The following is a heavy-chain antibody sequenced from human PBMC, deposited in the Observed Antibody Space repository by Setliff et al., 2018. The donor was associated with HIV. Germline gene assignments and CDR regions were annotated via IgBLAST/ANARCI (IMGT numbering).Heavy chain of an antibody. Sequence: PGGSLRLSCAASGFTFSTYAMSWVRQAPGKGLEWVSSISGSAASTYYADSVKGRFTISRDNSKYTLFLQMNSLRAEDTAVYYCAKGVKFLDPWGQGTLVTVSS. J-gene: IGHJ5*02. CDR2: ISGSAAST. CDR3: AKGVKFLDP. V-gene: IGHV3-23*01. D-gene: IGHD3-16*01. CDR1: GFTFSTYA.